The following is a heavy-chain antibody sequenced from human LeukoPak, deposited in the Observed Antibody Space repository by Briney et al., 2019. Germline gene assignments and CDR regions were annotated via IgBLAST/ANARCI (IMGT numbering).Heavy chain of an antibody. Sequence: GGSLRLSCAASGFNFSSYWMSWVRQAPGKGLEWVANIKQDGSEKYYVDSVRGRFTISRDNAKNSLYLQMNSLRAEDTAVYYWARDRTHAIHVIIYYGSGTFFNCWDQGTLVTVSS. CDR2: IKQDGSEK. D-gene: IGHD3-10*01. CDR1: GFNFSSYW. J-gene: IGHJ4*02. V-gene: IGHV3-7*01. CDR3: ARDRTHAIHVIIYYGSGTFFNC.